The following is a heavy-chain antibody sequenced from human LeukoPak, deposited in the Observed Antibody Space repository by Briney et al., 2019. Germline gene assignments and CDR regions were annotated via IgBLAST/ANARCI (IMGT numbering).Heavy chain of an antibody. J-gene: IGHJ4*02. V-gene: IGHV4-34*01. CDR3: ARGRTTMTFDY. CDR1: GGSFSGYY. Sequence: SETLSLTCAVYGGSFSGYYWSWIRQPPGKGLEWIGEINHSGSTNYNPSLKNRVTISVDTSKNQFSLKLSSVTAAGTAVYYFARGRTTMTFDYWGQGTLVTVSS. CDR2: INHSGST. D-gene: IGHD4-17*01.